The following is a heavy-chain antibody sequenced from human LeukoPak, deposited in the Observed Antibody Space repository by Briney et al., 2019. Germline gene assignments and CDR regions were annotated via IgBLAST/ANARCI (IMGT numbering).Heavy chain of an antibody. V-gene: IGHV3-21*01. CDR1: GFTFSSYS. CDR2: ISSSSSYI. J-gene: IGHJ4*02. CDR3: ARDPGYCGGDCYRHFDY. D-gene: IGHD2-21*02. Sequence: GGSLRLSCAASGFTFSSYSMNWVRQAPGKGLEWVSSISSSSSYIYYADSVKGRFTISRDNAKNSLYLQMNSLRAEDTAVYYCARDPGYCGGDCYRHFDYWGQGTLVTVSS.